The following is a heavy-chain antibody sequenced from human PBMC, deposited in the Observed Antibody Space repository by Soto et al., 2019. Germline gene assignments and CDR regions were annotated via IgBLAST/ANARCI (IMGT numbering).Heavy chain of an antibody. CDR1: GFTFSNYA. V-gene: IGHV3-30*04. CDR2: MSSDGKSE. CDR3: ARGPDDNGDFGLDY. Sequence: QAQLVESGGGVVQPGRSLRLSCVVSGFTFSNYAMHWVRQAPGKGLEWVAVMSSDGKSESCTDSVKGRFTISRDNFKNALYVQMNSLRRDDTAVYYCARGPDDNGDFGLDYWGQGTLVTVSS. J-gene: IGHJ4*02. D-gene: IGHD4-17*01.